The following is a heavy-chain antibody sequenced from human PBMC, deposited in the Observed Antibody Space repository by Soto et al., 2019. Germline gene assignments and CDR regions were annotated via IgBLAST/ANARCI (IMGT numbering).Heavy chain of an antibody. Sequence: SVKVSCKASGGTFSSYAMSWVRQAPGQGLEGMGGIIPILGTANCAQKFQGRVTITADKSTSTAYMDLSSLRSDHTAVHYSARAPIYGDSPSSWGQGTLVTVSS. CDR3: ARAPIYGDSPSS. J-gene: IGHJ1*01. D-gene: IGHD4-17*01. CDR1: GGTFSSYA. CDR2: IIPILGTA. V-gene: IGHV1-69*06.